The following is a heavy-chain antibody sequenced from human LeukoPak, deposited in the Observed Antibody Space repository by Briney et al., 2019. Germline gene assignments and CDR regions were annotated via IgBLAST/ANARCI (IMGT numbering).Heavy chain of an antibody. Sequence: GGSLRLSCAASGFSFSTHWMSWVRQAPGKGLEWVANIKQDGSEKYFVDSVKGRFTISRDNAKNSLYLQMDSLRAEDTAMYYCAKDRTHRDNVDYWGQGTLVTVSS. CDR3: AKDRTHRDNVDY. CDR2: IKQDGSEK. V-gene: IGHV3-7*01. CDR1: GFSFSTHW. J-gene: IGHJ4*02. D-gene: IGHD1-1*01.